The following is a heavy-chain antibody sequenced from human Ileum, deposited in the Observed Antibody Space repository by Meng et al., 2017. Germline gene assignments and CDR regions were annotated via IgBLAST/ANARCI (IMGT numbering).Heavy chain of an antibody. D-gene: IGHD4-23*01. CDR2: IYHSGST. CDR3: ARYILRWGYYFDY. CDR1: GGSLSSSNW. J-gene: IGHJ4*02. V-gene: IGHV4-4*02. Sequence: QGRLQRPRPAWVRLVGPLSLTCVVSGGSLSSSNWWSGVRQPPGKGLEWIGEIYHSGSTNYNPSLKSRVTISVDKSKNQFSLKLSSVTAADTAVYYCARYILRWGYYFDYWGQGTLVTVSS.